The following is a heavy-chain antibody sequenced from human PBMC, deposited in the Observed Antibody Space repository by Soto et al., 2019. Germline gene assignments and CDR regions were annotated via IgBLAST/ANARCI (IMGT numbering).Heavy chain of an antibody. CDR1: GGSISGHY. J-gene: IGHJ6*03. CDR2: IYYSGST. V-gene: IGHV4-59*08. Sequence: QVQLQESGPGLVKPSETLSLTCSVSGGSISGHYWSWVRQTPGKGLEWIGYIYYSGSTNYNPSLKSPVTISVDPSKNQFSLRLTSVTAADTAVYYCARGPYYDLIWNYYYMDVWGKGTTVTVSS. CDR3: ARGPYYDLIWNYYYMDV. D-gene: IGHD3-16*01.